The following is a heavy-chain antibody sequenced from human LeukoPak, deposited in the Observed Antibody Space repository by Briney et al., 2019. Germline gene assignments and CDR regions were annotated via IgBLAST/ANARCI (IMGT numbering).Heavy chain of an antibody. CDR3: TRRLMTTVNDY. V-gene: IGHV3-73*01. CDR2: IRSKANDHAT. J-gene: IGHJ4*02. D-gene: IGHD4-17*01. CDR1: GFTFSGSA. Sequence: GGSLRLSCAASGFTFSGSAMHWVRQSPGKGLEWVGGIRSKANDHATAYAASVRGRFTISRDDSKNTAYLQMNSLKTEDTAVYYCTRRLMTTVNDYWGQGTLSPSP.